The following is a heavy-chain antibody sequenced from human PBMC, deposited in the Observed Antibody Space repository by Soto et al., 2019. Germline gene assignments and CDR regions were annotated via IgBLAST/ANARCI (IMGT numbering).Heavy chain of an antibody. Sequence: QVQLVESGGGVVQPGRSLRLSCAASGFTFCSYGMHWVRQAPGKGLEWVTIIWYDGSNKYYADSVKGRFTISRDNSKNTLYLQMNSLRAEDTAVYYCARMWFGELLEGMDVWGQGTTVTVSS. CDR1: GFTFCSYG. V-gene: IGHV3-33*01. D-gene: IGHD3-10*01. J-gene: IGHJ6*02. CDR2: IWYDGSNK. CDR3: ARMWFGELLEGMDV.